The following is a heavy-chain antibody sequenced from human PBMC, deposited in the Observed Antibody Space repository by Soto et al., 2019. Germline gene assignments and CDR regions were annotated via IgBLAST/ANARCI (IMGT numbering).Heavy chain of an antibody. D-gene: IGHD3-9*01. CDR2: IGGSGRNT. J-gene: IGHJ6*02. CDR1: GFTFSNHA. Sequence: LRLSCAASGFTFSNHAMSWVRQAPGKGLEWVSGIGGSGRNTYYADSVKGRFTISRDNSQNTLFLQMNSLRAEDTAEYYCARVLRYFDTPYGMDVWGQGTTVTVSS. V-gene: IGHV3-23*01. CDR3: ARVLRYFDTPYGMDV.